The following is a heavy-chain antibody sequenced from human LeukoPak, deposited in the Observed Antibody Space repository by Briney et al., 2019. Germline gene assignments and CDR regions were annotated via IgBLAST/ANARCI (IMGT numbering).Heavy chain of an antibody. V-gene: IGHV3-23*01. Sequence: GGSLRLSCAASGFTFSSYAMSWVRQAPGKGLEWVSAISGSGGSTYYADSVKGRFTISRDNSKNTLYLQMNSLRAEDTAVYYCAKDSLYCGGGSCSFDPWGQGTLVTVSS. CDR1: GFTFSSYA. CDR3: AKDSLYCGGGSCSFDP. CDR2: ISGSGGST. J-gene: IGHJ5*02. D-gene: IGHD2-15*01.